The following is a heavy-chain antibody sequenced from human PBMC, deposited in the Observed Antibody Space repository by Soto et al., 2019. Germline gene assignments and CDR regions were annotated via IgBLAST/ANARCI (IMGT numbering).Heavy chain of an antibody. J-gene: IGHJ6*02. D-gene: IGHD3-9*01. CDR2: IYPGDSDT. Sequence: GESLKISCKGSGYSFTSYWIGWVRQMPGKGLEWMGIIYPGDSDTRYSPSFQGQVTTSADKSISTAYLQWSSLKASDTAMYYCARLHYYDILTGYYPAGGMDVWGQGTTVTVSS. CDR3: ARLHYYDILTGYYPAGGMDV. CDR1: GYSFTSYW. V-gene: IGHV5-51*01.